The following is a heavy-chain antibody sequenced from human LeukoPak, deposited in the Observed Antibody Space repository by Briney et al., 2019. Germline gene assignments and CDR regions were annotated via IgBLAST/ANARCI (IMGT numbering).Heavy chain of an antibody. V-gene: IGHV3-53*01. CDR1: GFTVSSNY. CDR2: IYSGGST. Sequence: GGSLRLSCAASGFTVSSNYMSWVRQAPGKGLEWVSVIYSGGSTYYADSVKGRFTISRDNSKNTLYLQMNSLRAEDTAVYYCATARNTIFGFDYWGQGTLVTVSS. D-gene: IGHD3-3*01. CDR3: ATARNTIFGFDY. J-gene: IGHJ4*02.